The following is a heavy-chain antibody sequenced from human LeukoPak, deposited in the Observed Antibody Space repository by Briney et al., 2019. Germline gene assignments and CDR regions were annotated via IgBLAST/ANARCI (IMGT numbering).Heavy chain of an antibody. CDR1: GFTFSSYA. CDR2: ISYDGSNK. V-gene: IGHV3-30*07. J-gene: IGHJ4*02. CDR3: AKYPASGGYFDY. D-gene: IGHD6-13*01. Sequence: QPGRSLRLSCAASGFTFSSYAMHWVRQAPGKGLEWVAVISYDGSNKYYADSVKGRFTISRDNSKNTLYLQMNSLRAEDTAVFYCAKYPASGGYFDYWGQGTLVTVSS.